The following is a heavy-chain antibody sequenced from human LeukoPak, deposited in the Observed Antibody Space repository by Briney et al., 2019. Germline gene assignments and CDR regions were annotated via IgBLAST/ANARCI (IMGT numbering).Heavy chain of an antibody. V-gene: IGHV3-7*03. J-gene: IGHJ5*02. Sequence: PGGSLRLSCAASGFTFSTYWMSWVRQAPGKGLEWVAVIKQDGTEKYYVDSVKGRFTISRDNAKNSLYLQMNSLTAEDTAVYYCARVVRFLEWLSTNNWFDPWGQGTLVTVSS. D-gene: IGHD3-3*01. CDR2: IKQDGTEK. CDR3: ARVVRFLEWLSTNNWFDP. CDR1: GFTFSTYW.